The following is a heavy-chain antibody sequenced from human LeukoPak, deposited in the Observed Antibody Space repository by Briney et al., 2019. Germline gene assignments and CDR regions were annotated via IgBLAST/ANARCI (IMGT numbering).Heavy chain of an antibody. CDR1: GFTFSDYA. CDR2: ISASGGNS. Sequence: GGSLRLSCAASGFTFSDYAMSWVRQAPGKGLKWVSTISASGGNSYYADSVKGRFTISRDNSKNTLYLQMNSLRAEDTAVYYCASNYDSSGYLHFDYWGQGTLVTVSS. V-gene: IGHV3-23*01. J-gene: IGHJ4*02. CDR3: ASNYDSSGYLHFDY. D-gene: IGHD3-22*01.